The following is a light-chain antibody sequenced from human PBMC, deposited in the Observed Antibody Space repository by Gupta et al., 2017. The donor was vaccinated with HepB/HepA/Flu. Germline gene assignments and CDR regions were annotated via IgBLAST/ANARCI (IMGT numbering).Light chain of an antibody. J-gene: IGKJ2*01. CDR3: QQDGSSPYT. Sequence: EIVLTQSPGTLSLSPGERASLSCRASQSVSSHSAWYQQKPGQAPRLLIYGASSRATGIPDKFSGSGSGTDFTLTISRLEPEDFAVYYCQQDGSSPYTFGQGTKLEIK. V-gene: IGKV3-20*01. CDR1: QSVSSH. CDR2: GAS.